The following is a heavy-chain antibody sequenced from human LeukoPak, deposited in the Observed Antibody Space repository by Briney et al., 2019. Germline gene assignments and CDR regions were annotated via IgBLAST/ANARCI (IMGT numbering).Heavy chain of an antibody. Sequence: GGSLRLSCAASGFTFSSYGMHWVRQAPGKGLEWVAFIRYDGSNKYYADSVKGRFTISRDNAKNSLYLQTNSLRAEDTAVYYCASTRVDTVLFTREYYFDYWGQGTLVTVSS. V-gene: IGHV3-30*02. D-gene: IGHD5-18*01. CDR3: ASTRVDTVLFTREYYFDY. CDR1: GFTFSSYG. J-gene: IGHJ4*02. CDR2: IRYDGSNK.